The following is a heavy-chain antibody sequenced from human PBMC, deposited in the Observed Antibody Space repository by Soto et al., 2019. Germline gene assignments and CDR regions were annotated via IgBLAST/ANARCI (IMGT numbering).Heavy chain of an antibody. J-gene: IGHJ4*02. CDR3: ALRSMAVVPEY. Sequence: SETLSLTCTVSGGSISNDYWTWIRQPPGKGLESIGYLYYGRSANYNPSLKSRVTLSVDTSTNQCSLTLSSMTAADTAVYYCALRSMAVVPEYWGQGTLVTVSS. CDR1: GGSISNDY. V-gene: IGHV4-59*01. CDR2: LYYGRSA. D-gene: IGHD3-22*01.